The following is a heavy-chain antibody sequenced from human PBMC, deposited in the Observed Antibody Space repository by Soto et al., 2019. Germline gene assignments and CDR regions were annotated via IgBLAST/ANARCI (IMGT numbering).Heavy chain of an antibody. CDR2: VNIYNDKT. V-gene: IGHV1-18*01. Sequence: QVQLVQSGPEVKKPGASVKVSCQASGYTFISYGINWVRQAPGQGLEWMGWVNIYNDKTNYAQKLQGRVTMTTDTSTSTAYLELKSLRSDDTAVYYCARERGGYSYGDCWGQGTLVTVSS. J-gene: IGHJ4*02. CDR3: ARERGGYSYGDC. CDR1: GYTFISYG. D-gene: IGHD5-18*01.